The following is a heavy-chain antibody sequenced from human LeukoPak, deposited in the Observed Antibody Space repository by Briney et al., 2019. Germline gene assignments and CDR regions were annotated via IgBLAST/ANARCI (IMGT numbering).Heavy chain of an antibody. Sequence: GGSLRLSCAASGFTFSNYAMSWVRQAPGKGLEWVSGINWNGGSTGYVDSVKGRFTISRDNAKNVLFLQMNNLRAEDTAFYYCARGEWDLRDWGQGTLVIVSS. CDR1: GFTFSNYA. D-gene: IGHD1-26*01. J-gene: IGHJ4*02. CDR2: INWNGGST. V-gene: IGHV3-20*04. CDR3: ARGEWDLRD.